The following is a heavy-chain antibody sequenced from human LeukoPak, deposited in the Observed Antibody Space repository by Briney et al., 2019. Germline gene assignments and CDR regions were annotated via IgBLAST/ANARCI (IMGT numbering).Heavy chain of an antibody. J-gene: IGHJ4*02. CDR2: IYYSGST. D-gene: IGHD6-19*01. CDR3: ARDWAVAGQSGYFDY. Sequence: SETLSLTCTVSGGSISSSSYYYWGWIRQPPGRGLEWIGNIYYSGSTYYNPSLKSRVTTSVDTSKNQFSLKLSSVTAADTAVYYCARDWAVAGQSGYFDYWGQGTLVTVSS. CDR1: GGSISSSSYYY. V-gene: IGHV4-39*07.